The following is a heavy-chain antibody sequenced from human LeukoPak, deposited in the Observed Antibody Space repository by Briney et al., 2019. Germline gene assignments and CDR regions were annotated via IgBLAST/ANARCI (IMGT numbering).Heavy chain of an antibody. CDR2: FNHVGST. CDR1: GGSFSDYY. Sequence: AETLSLTCAVWGGSFSDYYWSWIRQPPGEGREGIGEFNHVGSTNYNPSLKRRVTLSVDMSKNDFSLKLISVTAGHRAVSYCAAMYYPGSSDYGGPCWGPGTLVTVSS. D-gene: IGHD3-22*01. CDR3: AAMYYPGSSDYGGPC. J-gene: IGHJ4*02. V-gene: IGHV4-34*01.